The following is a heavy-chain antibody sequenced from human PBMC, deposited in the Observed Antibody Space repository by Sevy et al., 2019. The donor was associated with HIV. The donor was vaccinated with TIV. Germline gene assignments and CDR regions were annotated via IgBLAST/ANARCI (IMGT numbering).Heavy chain of an antibody. CDR2: ISYDGRNK. CDR1: GIIFTTSG. D-gene: IGHD3-9*01. J-gene: IGHJ6*02. V-gene: IGHV3-30*18. Sequence: GGYLRLSCAVSGIIFTTSGMHWVRQAPGKGLEWVAVISYDGRNKLYGDSVKGRFTISRDNSKNILYLQMNSLRAEDTAVYYCAKDFTGYNGMDVWGQGTMVTVSS. CDR3: AKDFTGYNGMDV.